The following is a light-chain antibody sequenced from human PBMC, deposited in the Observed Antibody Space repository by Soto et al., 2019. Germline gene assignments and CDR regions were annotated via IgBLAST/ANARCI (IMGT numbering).Light chain of an antibody. Sequence: QSVLTQPPSVSAAPGQKVIISCSGGSSKMGKNYVSWYQQIPGTAPKLLIYDNNKRPSGIPDRFSGSKSGTSASLVITGLQAEEEADYYCQSYDSNLSGSGVFGTGTKLTVL. J-gene: IGLJ1*01. CDR1: SSKMGKNY. CDR2: DNN. V-gene: IGLV1-51*01. CDR3: QSYDSNLSGSGV.